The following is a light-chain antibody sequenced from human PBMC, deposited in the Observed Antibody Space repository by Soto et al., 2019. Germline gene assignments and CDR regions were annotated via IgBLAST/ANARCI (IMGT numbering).Light chain of an antibody. CDR1: QSVSSN. V-gene: IGKV3-15*01. CDR3: QQYNKWPPYT. CDR2: GAS. J-gene: IGKJ2*01. Sequence: EIVMTQSPANLSVSPGERATLSCRASQSVSSNLAWYQQKPGQGPRLLIYGASTRATSIPARFSGSGSGTEFALTISSLQSEDFAGYYCQQYNKWPPYTFGQGTKLEIK.